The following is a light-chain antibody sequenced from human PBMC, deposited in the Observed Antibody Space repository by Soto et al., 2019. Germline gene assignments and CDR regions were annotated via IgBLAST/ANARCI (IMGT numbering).Light chain of an antibody. Sequence: QSVLTQPPSASGSPGQSVTISCTGTSSDVGGYNYVSWYQQHPGKAPKFMIYEVSKRPSGVPDRFSGSKSGNTASLTVSGLHAEDEADYYGSSYAGSNNLVFGGGTKLTVL. CDR3: SSYAGSNNLV. CDR1: SSDVGGYNY. J-gene: IGLJ2*01. V-gene: IGLV2-8*01. CDR2: EVS.